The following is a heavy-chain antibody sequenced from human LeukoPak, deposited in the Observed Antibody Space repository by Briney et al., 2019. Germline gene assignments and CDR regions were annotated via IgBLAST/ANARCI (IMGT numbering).Heavy chain of an antibody. CDR2: INPSGGST. CDR1: GYTFTSYY. Sequence: ASVKVSCKASGYTFTSYYMHWVRQAPGQGLEWMGIINPSGGSTSYAQKFQGRVTMTRDTSTSTVYMELSSLRSEDTAVYYCARGTSSYYYDSSGHNDFDYWGQGTLVTVSS. V-gene: IGHV1-46*01. CDR3: ARGTSSYYYDSSGHNDFDY. J-gene: IGHJ4*02. D-gene: IGHD3-22*01.